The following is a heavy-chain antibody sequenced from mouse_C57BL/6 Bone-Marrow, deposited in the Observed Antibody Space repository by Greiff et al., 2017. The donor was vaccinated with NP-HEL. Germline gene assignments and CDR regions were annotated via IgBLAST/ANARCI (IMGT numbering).Heavy chain of an antibody. Sequence: EVKLQESGPDLVKPSQSLSLTCSVTGYSITSGYYWNWIRQFPGNKLEWMGYISYDGSNNYNPSLKNRISITRDTSKNQFFLKLNSVTTEDTATYYCARDYYGSSSFDYWGQGTTLTVSS. D-gene: IGHD1-1*01. J-gene: IGHJ2*01. CDR3: ARDYYGSSSFDY. V-gene: IGHV3-6*01. CDR2: ISYDGSN. CDR1: GYSITSGYY.